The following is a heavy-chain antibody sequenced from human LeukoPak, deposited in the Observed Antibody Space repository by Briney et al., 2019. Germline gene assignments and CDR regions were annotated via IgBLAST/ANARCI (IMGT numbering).Heavy chain of an antibody. J-gene: IGHJ5*02. D-gene: IGHD4-17*01. Sequence: SETLSLTCAVDGGTFSGYYWSWIRQPPGKGLEWIGSIYYSGSTYYNPSLKSRVSISVDTSKNQFSLKLSSVTAADTAVYYCARALTQFYGDWDWFDPWGQGTLVTVSS. CDR2: IYYSGST. CDR1: GGTFSGYY. V-gene: IGHV4-34*01. CDR3: ARALTQFYGDWDWFDP.